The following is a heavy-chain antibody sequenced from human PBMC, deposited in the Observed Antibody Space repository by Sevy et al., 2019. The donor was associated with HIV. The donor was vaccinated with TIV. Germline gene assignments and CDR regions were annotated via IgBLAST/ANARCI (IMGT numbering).Heavy chain of an antibody. CDR3: ARDPPLVIRGVIRVNHYGVDV. Sequence: GESLKISCAASGFTFSSYWMSWVRQAPGKGLEWVANVKKDGSEKYYVDSVKGRFTISRDNAKNSLYLQMNSPRAEDTAVYYCARDPPLVIRGVIRVNHYGVDVWGQGTTVTVSS. V-gene: IGHV3-7*01. CDR1: GFTFSSYW. D-gene: IGHD3-10*01. CDR2: VKKDGSEK. J-gene: IGHJ6*02.